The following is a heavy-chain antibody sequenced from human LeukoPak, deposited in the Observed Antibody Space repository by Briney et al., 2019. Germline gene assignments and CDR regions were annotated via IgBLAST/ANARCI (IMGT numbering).Heavy chain of an antibody. V-gene: IGHV4-39*07. CDR1: GGSISSSSYY. CDR2: IYYSGST. J-gene: IGHJ4*02. Sequence: SETLSLTCTVSGGSISSSSYYWGWIRQPPGKGLEWIGSIYYSGSTYYNPSLKSRVTISVDTSKNQFSLKLSSVTAADTAVYYCARVGSDYGDYFDYWGQGTLVTVSS. CDR3: ARVGSDYGDYFDY. D-gene: IGHD4-17*01.